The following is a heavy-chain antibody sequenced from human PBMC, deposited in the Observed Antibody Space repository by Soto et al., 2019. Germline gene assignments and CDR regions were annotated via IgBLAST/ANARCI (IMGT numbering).Heavy chain of an antibody. CDR2: ISGGGGTT. Sequence: GGSLRLSCAASGFTFSSFTMTWVRQAPGKGLEWVSAISGGGGTTSYADSVKGRFILSRDNSKNTLYLQMSSLRVEDTAVYYCAKRGMWSGGTWERGPFDSWGQGTLVTVSS. V-gene: IGHV3-23*01. D-gene: IGHD2-15*01. CDR3: AKRGMWSGGTWERGPFDS. CDR1: GFTFSSFT. J-gene: IGHJ4*02.